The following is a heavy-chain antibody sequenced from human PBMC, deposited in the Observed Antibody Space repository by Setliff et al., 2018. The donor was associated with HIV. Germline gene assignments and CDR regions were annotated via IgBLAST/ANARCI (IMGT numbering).Heavy chain of an antibody. V-gene: IGHV3-30*02. CDR2: IQYDGSNK. D-gene: IGHD4-4*01. Sequence: PGGSLRLSCAASGFTFSSFGMHWVRQAPGKGLEWVSFIQYDGSNKYYAESVKGRFTVSRDNSNNTVYLQMNSLRAEDTAMYYCAKTQTVITVYGPFDSWGQGTPVTVSS. CDR3: AKTQTVITVYGPFDS. CDR1: GFTFSSFG. J-gene: IGHJ4*02.